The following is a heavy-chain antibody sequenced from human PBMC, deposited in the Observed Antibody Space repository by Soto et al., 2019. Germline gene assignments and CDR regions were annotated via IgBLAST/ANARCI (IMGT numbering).Heavy chain of an antibody. CDR1: GYTFTSYG. V-gene: IGHV1-18*04. D-gene: IGHD1-7*01. J-gene: IGHJ6*02. CDR2: ISAYNGNT. Sequence: ASVEVSCKASGYTFTSYGISWVRQAPGQGLEWMGWISAYNGNTNYAQKLQGRVAMTTDTSTSTAYMELRSLRSDDTAVYYCARDRLWNYQVVYYYGMDVWGQGTTVTVSS. CDR3: ARDRLWNYQVVYYYGMDV.